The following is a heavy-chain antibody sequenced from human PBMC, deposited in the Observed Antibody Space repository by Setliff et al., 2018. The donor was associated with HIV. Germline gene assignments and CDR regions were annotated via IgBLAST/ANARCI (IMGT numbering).Heavy chain of an antibody. CDR1: GYTFTNYD. V-gene: IGHV1-8*02. CDR3: ARVDGAYNDNIFDY. D-gene: IGHD1-1*01. Sequence: GASVKVSCKASGYTFTNYDINWVRQATGQGLEWMGWMNPNSGNTGYAQKFQGRVSMTRDTSIGTAYMQLSGLRSEDTAMYFCARVDGAYNDNIFDYWGQGTLVTVSS. J-gene: IGHJ4*02. CDR2: MNPNSGNT.